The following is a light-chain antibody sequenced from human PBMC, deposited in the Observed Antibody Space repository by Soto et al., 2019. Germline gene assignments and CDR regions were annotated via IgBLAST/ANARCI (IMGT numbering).Light chain of an antibody. CDR3: QSYDRSLSGSSV. J-gene: IGLJ1*01. Sequence: QSVLTQPPSVSGAPGQRVTISCTGSSSNIGAGYDVHWYQQLPGTAPKLLIYDNTNRPSGVPDRLSGSKSGTSASLAITGLQAEDEADYYCQSYDRSLSGSSVFGTGTKVTVL. V-gene: IGLV1-40*01. CDR2: DNT. CDR1: SSNIGAGYD.